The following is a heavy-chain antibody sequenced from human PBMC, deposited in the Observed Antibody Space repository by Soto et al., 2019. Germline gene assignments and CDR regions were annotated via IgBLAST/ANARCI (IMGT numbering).Heavy chain of an antibody. D-gene: IGHD2-15*01. Sequence: SETLSLTCTVSGGSISSYYWSWIRQPPGKGLEWIGYIYYSGSTNYNPSLKSRVTISVDTSKNQFSLKLSSVTAADTAVYYCARLFAPYCSGGSCYSGEFDYWGQGTLVTVSS. CDR1: GGSISSYY. CDR2: IYYSGST. CDR3: ARLFAPYCSGGSCYSGEFDY. J-gene: IGHJ4*02. V-gene: IGHV4-59*08.